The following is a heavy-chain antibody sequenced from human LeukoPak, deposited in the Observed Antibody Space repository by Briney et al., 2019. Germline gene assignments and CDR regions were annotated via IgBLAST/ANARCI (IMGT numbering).Heavy chain of an antibody. D-gene: IGHD3-10*01. CDR2: INPSGGST. CDR3: ARSFGCSSGICAPNYYYHYMDV. J-gene: IGHJ6*03. CDR1: GYTFTSYY. Sequence: ASVKVSCKASGYTFTSYYMNWVRQAPGQGLEWMGIINPSGGSTSYAPKFKGRVTMTRDTSTSTAYMELRSLRSEDTAVYYCARSFGCSSGICAPNYYYHYMDVWGQGTSVVVSS. V-gene: IGHV1-46*01.